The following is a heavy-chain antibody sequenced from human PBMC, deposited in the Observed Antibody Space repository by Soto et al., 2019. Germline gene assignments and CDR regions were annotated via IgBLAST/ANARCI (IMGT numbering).Heavy chain of an antibody. D-gene: IGHD1-26*01. V-gene: IGHV1-8*01. CDR1: GYSFTSYD. J-gene: IGHJ4*02. CDR3: ARERTGATMTS. CDR2: MNPNSGST. Sequence: GASVKVSCKASGYSFTSYDINWVRQATGQGLEWMGWMNPNSGSTDYAQRFQGRVTMTRNPSISTAYMELSSLRSEDTAVYYCARERTGATMTSWGQGTLVTVSS.